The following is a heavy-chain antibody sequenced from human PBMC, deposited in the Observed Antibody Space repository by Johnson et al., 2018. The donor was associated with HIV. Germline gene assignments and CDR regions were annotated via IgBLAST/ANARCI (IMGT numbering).Heavy chain of an antibody. J-gene: IGHJ3*02. CDR3: VRDLVGSPRAFDI. CDR1: GFSFSDYY. Sequence: QVQLVDSGGGLVKPGGSLRVSCAASGFSFSDYYMSWIRQAPGKGLEWVSYISSSTDTIYYADSVKGRFTISRDNAKNSLSLQMNSLRAEATAVYYCVRDLVGSPRAFDIWGQGTMVTISS. CDR2: ISSSTDTI. D-gene: IGHD2-8*02. V-gene: IGHV3-11*04.